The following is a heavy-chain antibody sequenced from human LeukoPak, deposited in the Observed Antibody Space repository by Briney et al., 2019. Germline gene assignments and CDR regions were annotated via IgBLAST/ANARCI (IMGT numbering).Heavy chain of an antibody. CDR2: ISAYNGNT. D-gene: IGHD4-11*01. Sequence: GASVKVSCKASGYTFTSYGIIWVRQAPGQGLEWMGWISAYNGNTNYAQKLQGRVTMTTDTSTSTAYVELRSLRSDDTAVYYCARGLGYSNYDYRQGPSNYEGAPWFDPWGQGTLVTVSS. CDR1: GYTFTSYG. J-gene: IGHJ5*02. CDR3: ARGLGYSNYDYRQGPSNYEGAPWFDP. V-gene: IGHV1-18*01.